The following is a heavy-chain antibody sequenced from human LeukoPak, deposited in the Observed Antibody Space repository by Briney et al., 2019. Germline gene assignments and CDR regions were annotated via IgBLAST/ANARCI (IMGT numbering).Heavy chain of an antibody. V-gene: IGHV3-33*08. CDR3: ARDRYNWNLGAFDI. CDR1: GFTSSSYS. CDR2: IWYDGSNK. Sequence: GGSLRLSCAASGFTSSSYSMNWVRQAPGKGLEWVAVIWYDGSNKYYADSVKGRFTISRDNSKNTLYLQMNSLRAEDTAVYYCARDRYNWNLGAFDIWGQGTMVTVSS. D-gene: IGHD1-20*01. J-gene: IGHJ3*02.